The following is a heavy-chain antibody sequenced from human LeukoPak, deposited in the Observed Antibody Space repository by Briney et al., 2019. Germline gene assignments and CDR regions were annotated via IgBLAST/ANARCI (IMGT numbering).Heavy chain of an antibody. CDR3: AREQALSYYYYMDV. D-gene: IGHD2-15*01. CDR1: GYTFTSYG. J-gene: IGHJ6*03. Sequence: ASVKVSCRASGYTFTSYGISWVRQAPGQGLEWMGWISAYNGNTNYAQKLQGRVTMTTDTSTSTAYMELRSLRSDDTAVYYCAREQALSYYYYMDVWGKGTTVTVSS. CDR2: ISAYNGNT. V-gene: IGHV1-18*01.